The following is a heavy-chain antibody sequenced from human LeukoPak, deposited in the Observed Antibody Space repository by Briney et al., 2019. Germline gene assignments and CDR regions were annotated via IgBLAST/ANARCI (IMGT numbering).Heavy chain of an antibody. D-gene: IGHD2-15*01. CDR1: GDSISSSSYY. V-gene: IGHV4-39*01. CDR2: IYYTGST. Sequence: SETLSLTCSVSGDSISSSSYYWGWLRQPPGKGLEWIGSIYYTGSTYYNPSLKSRVTISIDTSKNRFSLKLSSVTAADTAVYFCAYLLYCSGGSCHTNSFDYWGQGTLVTVSS. J-gene: IGHJ4*02. CDR3: AYLLYCSGGSCHTNSFDY.